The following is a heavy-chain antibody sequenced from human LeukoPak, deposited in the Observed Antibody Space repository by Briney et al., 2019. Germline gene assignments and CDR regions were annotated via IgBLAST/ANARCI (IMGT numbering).Heavy chain of an antibody. CDR1: GFTFSSYA. D-gene: IGHD3-22*01. CDR2: ISSSGGST. V-gene: IGHV3-23*01. Sequence: PGGSLRLSCAASGFTFSSYAMSWVRQAPGKGLQWVSSISSSGGSTYYADSVKGRFTISRDNSKNTLYLQMNSLRAEDTAVYYCAKDRAYYYDSGYYYYFDYWGQGTLVTVSS. CDR3: AKDRAYYYDSGYYYYFDY. J-gene: IGHJ4*02.